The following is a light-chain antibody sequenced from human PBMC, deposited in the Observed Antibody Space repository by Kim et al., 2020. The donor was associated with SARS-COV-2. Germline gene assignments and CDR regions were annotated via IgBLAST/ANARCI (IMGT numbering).Light chain of an antibody. Sequence: EPASIACRSSQSLLHSNGYHFFAWYLQKPGQSPQVLIYMGSNRASGVPDRFSGSGSGTDFTLKINRVEAEDVGVYFCMQGLQTPYTFGQGTKLEI. CDR3: MQGLQTPYT. V-gene: IGKV2-28*01. CDR1: QSLLHSNGYHF. J-gene: IGKJ2*01. CDR2: MGS.